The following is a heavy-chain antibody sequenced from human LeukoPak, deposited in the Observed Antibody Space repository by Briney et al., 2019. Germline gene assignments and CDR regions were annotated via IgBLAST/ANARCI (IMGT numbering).Heavy chain of an antibody. CDR2: VNHNGNVN. J-gene: IGHJ6*02. Sequence: GGSLRLSCAASGFTFSSYWINWARQAPGKGLEWVASVNHNGNVNYYVDSVKGRFTISRDNAKNSLYLQMSNLRAEDTAVYFCARGGGLDVWGQGATVTVSS. CDR3: ARGGGLDV. CDR1: GFTFSSYW. V-gene: IGHV3-7*03. D-gene: IGHD3-16*01.